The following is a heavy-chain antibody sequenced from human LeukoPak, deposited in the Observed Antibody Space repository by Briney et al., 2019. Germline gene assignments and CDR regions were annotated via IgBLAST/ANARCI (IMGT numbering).Heavy chain of an antibody. J-gene: IGHJ4*02. V-gene: IGHV4-59*01. CDR2: IYYSGST. CDR1: GGSISSYY. CDR3: ARDRCSGGSCFFDY. D-gene: IGHD2-15*01. Sequence: PSETLSLTCTDSGGSISSYYWSWIRQPPGKGLEWIGYIYYSGSTNYNPSLKSRVTISVDTSKNQFSLKLSSVTAADTAVYYCARDRCSGGSCFFDYWGQGTLVTVSS.